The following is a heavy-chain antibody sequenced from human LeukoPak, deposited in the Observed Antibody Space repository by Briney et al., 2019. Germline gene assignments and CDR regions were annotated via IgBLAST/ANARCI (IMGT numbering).Heavy chain of an antibody. J-gene: IGHJ4*02. V-gene: IGHV3-73*01. CDR2: IRSKANSYAT. CDR1: GFTFSGSA. CDR3: TRLSRVPDYGDYAYDY. D-gene: IGHD4-17*01. Sequence: PGGSLRLSCAASGFTFSGSAMHWVRQASGKGLEWVGRIRSKANSYATAYAASVEGRFTISRDDSKNTAYLQMNSLKTEDTAVYYYTRLSRVPDYGDYAYDYWGQGTLVTVSS.